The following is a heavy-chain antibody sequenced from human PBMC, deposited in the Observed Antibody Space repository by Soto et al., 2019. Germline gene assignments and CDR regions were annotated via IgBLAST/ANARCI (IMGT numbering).Heavy chain of an antibody. D-gene: IGHD7-27*01. CDR3: ARSRGGTGVHFDF. J-gene: IGHJ4*02. Sequence: ASVKVSCKASGYTFTNYDINWVRQATGQGPEWMGWMNPDSGDTGYVPNFQGRVSMTRSTSISTAYMELSDLRSEDTAVYYCARSRGGTGVHFDFWGQGTQVTV. V-gene: IGHV1-8*01. CDR1: GYTFTNYD. CDR2: MNPDSGDT.